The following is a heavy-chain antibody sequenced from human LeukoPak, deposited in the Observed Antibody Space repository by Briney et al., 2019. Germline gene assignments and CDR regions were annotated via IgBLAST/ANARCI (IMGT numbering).Heavy chain of an antibody. Sequence: GGSLRLSCAASGFPFSTYAMSWVRQAPGKGLEWVSSIRGSDGSTYYADSVKGRFAISRDNSKNTLYLQMNSPRAEDTAVYYRAKDVYGDYGGLDYWGQGTLVTVSS. V-gene: IGHV3-23*01. J-gene: IGHJ4*02. CDR2: IRGSDGST. D-gene: IGHD4-17*01. CDR3: AKDVYGDYGGLDY. CDR1: GFPFSTYA.